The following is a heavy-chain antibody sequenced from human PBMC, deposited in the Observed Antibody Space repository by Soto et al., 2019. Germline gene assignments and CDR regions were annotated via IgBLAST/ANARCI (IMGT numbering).Heavy chain of an antibody. J-gene: IGHJ4*02. CDR3: ARDLGAAGRFDY. CDR2: IIPILGIA. CDR1: GGTFSSYT. D-gene: IGHD6-13*01. V-gene: IGHV1-69*08. Sequence: QVQLVQSGAEVKKPGSSVKVSCKASGGTFSSYTISWVRQAPGQGLEWMGRIIPILGIANYAQKFQGRVTIXAXXSTSTAYMELSSLRSEDTAVYYCARDLGAAGRFDYWGQGTLVTVSS.